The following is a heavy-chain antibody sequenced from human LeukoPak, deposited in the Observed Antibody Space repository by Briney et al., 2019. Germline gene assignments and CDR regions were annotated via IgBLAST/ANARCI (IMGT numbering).Heavy chain of an antibody. J-gene: IGHJ4*02. V-gene: IGHV1-46*01. CDR2: INPSGGST. D-gene: IGHD3-22*01. Sequence: ASVKVSCKASGYTYTSYYMHWVRQAPGQGLEWMGIINPSGGSTSYAQKFQGRVTMTRDTSTSTVYMELSGLRSEDTAVYYCARDRGGRDDSSGYYYFDYWGQGTLVTVSS. CDR1: GYTYTSYY. CDR3: ARDRGGRDDSSGYYYFDY.